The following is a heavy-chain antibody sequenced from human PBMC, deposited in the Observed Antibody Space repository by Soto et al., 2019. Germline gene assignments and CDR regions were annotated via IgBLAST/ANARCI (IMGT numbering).Heavy chain of an antibody. J-gene: IGHJ4*02. CDR1: GFTFSDYY. D-gene: IGHD3-10*01. Sequence: QVQLVESGGGLVKPGGSLRLSCAASGFTFSDYYMSWIRQPPGKGLEWVSCISSSGYYTNYADSMKGRFTISRDNGKNSLYLQMNSLRAEDTAVYYCAREYYYGSGSYGDFDYWGQGNLVTVSS. CDR3: AREYYYGSGSYGDFDY. V-gene: IGHV3-11*06. CDR2: ISSSGYYT.